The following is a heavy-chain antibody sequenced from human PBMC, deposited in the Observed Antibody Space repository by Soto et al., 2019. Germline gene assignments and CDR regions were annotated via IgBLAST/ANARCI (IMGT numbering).Heavy chain of an antibody. CDR3: ARAIVVVPAATIYDFWSGYYGPRAFDI. V-gene: IGHV4-4*02. CDR1: RGAIGSSNC. J-gene: IGHJ3*02. Sequence: PSGALGHTCALARGAIGSSNCWSCVRQPPRKGLVVIWVIYHSGSTNYNPSLKSRVTISVDKSKNQFSLKLSSVIAADTAVYYCARAIVVVPAATIYDFWSGYYGPRAFDIWGQGTMVT. D-gene: IGHD3-3*01. CDR2: IYHSGST.